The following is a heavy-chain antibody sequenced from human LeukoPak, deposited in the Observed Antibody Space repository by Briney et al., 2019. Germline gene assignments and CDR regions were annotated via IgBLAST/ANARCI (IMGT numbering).Heavy chain of an antibody. D-gene: IGHD4-17*01. CDR1: GGSISSRNNY. J-gene: IGHJ5*02. CDR3: ARLGMTTVTAYYWFDP. Sequence: SETLSLTCTVSGGSISSRNNYWGWIRQPPGKGLEWIGSIYYSGTTYYNPSLKSRVTISVDTSKNQFSLELSSVTAADTAVYYCARLGMTTVTAYYWFDPWGQGTLVTVSS. V-gene: IGHV4-39*01. CDR2: IYYSGTT.